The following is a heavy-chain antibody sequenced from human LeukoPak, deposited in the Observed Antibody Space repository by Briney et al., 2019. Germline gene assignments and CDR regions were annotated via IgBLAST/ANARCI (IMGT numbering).Heavy chain of an antibody. D-gene: IGHD3-22*01. V-gene: IGHV3-30*02. Sequence: GGSLRLSCAASGFTFSSYWMSWVRQAPGKGLEWVAFIRYDGSNKYYADSVKGRFTISRDNSKNTLSLQMSSLRAEDTAVFYCAKDLADYYDSSGSIDYWGQGTLVTVSS. CDR3: AKDLADYYDSSGSIDY. J-gene: IGHJ4*02. CDR2: IRYDGSNK. CDR1: GFTFSSYW.